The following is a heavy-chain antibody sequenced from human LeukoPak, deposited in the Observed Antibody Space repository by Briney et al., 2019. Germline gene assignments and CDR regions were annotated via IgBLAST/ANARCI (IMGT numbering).Heavy chain of an antibody. CDR2: IYSTGST. CDR3: ARQIASAGTAGFDF. Sequence: PSETLSLTCTVSGGSISSYYWSWIRQPAGKGLEWIGGIYSTGSTNYNPSLKSRVTMSVDTSKNQFSLRLRSVTAADTAVYYCARQIASAGTAGFDFWGQGDLGTVSS. D-gene: IGHD6-13*01. J-gene: IGHJ4*02. V-gene: IGHV4-4*07. CDR1: GGSISSYY.